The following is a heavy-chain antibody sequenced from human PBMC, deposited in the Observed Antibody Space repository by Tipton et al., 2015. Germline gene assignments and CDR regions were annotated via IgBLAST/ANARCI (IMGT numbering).Heavy chain of an antibody. J-gene: IGHJ4*02. CDR2: IYHTGST. CDR3: ARGSDYYDRTKYFDY. Sequence: TLSLTCAVSGGSISSSNWWSWVRQPPGKGLEWIGEIYHTGSTNYNPSLKSRVTISLDTSKNQLSLTLISVTAADTAVYYCARGSDYYDRTKYFDYWGQGTLVTVSS. D-gene: IGHD3-22*01. CDR1: GGSISSSNW. V-gene: IGHV4-4*02.